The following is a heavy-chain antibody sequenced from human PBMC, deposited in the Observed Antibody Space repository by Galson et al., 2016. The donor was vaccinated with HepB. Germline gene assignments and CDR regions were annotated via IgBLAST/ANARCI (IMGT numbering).Heavy chain of an antibody. CDR1: GFTFWTYG. J-gene: IGHJ4*02. V-gene: IGHV3-23*01. CDR3: ATDYCSYDSCNPSDY. Sequence: SLRLSCAASGFTFWTYGMSWVRQAPGAGLEWVSFISDTGGTTYYADTVKGRFTISRDNSRNTLYLQMNSLRGEDTAVYYCATDYCSYDSCNPSDYWGQGTLVTVSS. D-gene: IGHD2-15*01. CDR2: ISDTGGTT.